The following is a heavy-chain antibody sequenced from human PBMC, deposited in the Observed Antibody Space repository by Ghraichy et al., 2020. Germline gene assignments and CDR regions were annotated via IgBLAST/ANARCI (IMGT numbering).Heavy chain of an antibody. J-gene: IGHJ4*02. V-gene: IGHV4-61*01. D-gene: IGHD3-10*01. Sequence: SETLSLTCTVSGGSVNSDYNYWSWIRQPPGKGLEWIGYVYNSGSTNYTPSLKSRVTISMDTSKNQFSLRLSSVTAADTAVYYCASNYYGHYWGQGILVIVSS. CDR1: GGSVNSDYNY. CDR2: VYNSGST. CDR3: ASNYYGHY.